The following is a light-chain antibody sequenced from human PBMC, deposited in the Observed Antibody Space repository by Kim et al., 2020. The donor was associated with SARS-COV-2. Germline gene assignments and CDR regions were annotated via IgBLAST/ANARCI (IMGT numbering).Light chain of an antibody. Sequence: EIVMTQSPATLSVSPGERAPLSCRASQSVSNNLAWYQQKPGQAPRLLIYGASTRATGIPGRFSGSGSGTEFTLTISSLLSEDFAVYYCQQYNNWPRTFGQGTKVDIK. CDR2: GAS. V-gene: IGKV3-15*01. CDR3: QQYNNWPRT. CDR1: QSVSNN. J-gene: IGKJ1*01.